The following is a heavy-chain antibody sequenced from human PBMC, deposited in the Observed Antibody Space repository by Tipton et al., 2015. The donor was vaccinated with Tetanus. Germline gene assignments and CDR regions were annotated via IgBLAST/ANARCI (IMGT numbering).Heavy chain of an antibody. D-gene: IGHD5-24*01. CDR2: ISNGNP. CDR1: RGPISSYY. J-gene: IGHJ4*02. CDR3: ARGITDGYNRRLDY. Sequence: GLVKPSETLSLTCPVSRGPISSYYWSWIRQPAGKGLEWIGHISNGNPDYSGSLKSRVTLSVDTSKNEVSLKLRSVTAADTGVYYCARGITDGYNRRLDYWGQGILVAASP. V-gene: IGHV4-4*07.